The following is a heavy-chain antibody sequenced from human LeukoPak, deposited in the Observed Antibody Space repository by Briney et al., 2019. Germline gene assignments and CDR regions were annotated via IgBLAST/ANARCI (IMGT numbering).Heavy chain of an antibody. CDR2: IYHSGST. J-gene: IGHJ4*02. Sequence: PSETLSLTCTVSGGSISSGGYYWSWIRQPPGKGLEWIGYIYHSGSTYYNPSLKSRVTISVDRSKNQFSLKLSSVTAADTAVYYCARQEYTNGWYPFDYWGQGTLVTVSS. CDR3: ARQEYTNGWYPFDY. CDR1: GGSISSGGYY. D-gene: IGHD6-19*01. V-gene: IGHV4-30-2*01.